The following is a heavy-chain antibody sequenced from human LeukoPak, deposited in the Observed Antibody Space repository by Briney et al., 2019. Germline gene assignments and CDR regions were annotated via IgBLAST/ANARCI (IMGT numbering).Heavy chain of an antibody. J-gene: IGHJ4*02. CDR1: GFTFSSYE. CDR2: ISSGSSSI. D-gene: IGHD7-27*01. Sequence: GGSLRLSCAASGFTFSSYEMNWVRQAPGKGLEWVSYISSGSSSIFYADSVKGRFTISRDNAKNSLYLQMNSLRVEDTAVYYCARTMWGFDYWGQGTLVTVSS. V-gene: IGHV3-48*03. CDR3: ARTMWGFDY.